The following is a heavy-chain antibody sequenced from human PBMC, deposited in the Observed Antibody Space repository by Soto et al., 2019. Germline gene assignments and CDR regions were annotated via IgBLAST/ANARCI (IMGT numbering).Heavy chain of an antibody. V-gene: IGHV1-18*01. CDR3: ARDTSFFDD. Sequence: QIQLLQSGAEVKKPGASVKVTCKASCYTFRNFGISWLRQAPGQGLEWMGWISAYNANANYAQKFHGRLTMTADTSTSTAYMELRSLRSDDTAVYYCARDTSFFDDWGQGARVTVSS. CDR2: ISAYNANA. J-gene: IGHJ4*02. CDR1: CYTFRNFG. D-gene: IGHD1-26*01.